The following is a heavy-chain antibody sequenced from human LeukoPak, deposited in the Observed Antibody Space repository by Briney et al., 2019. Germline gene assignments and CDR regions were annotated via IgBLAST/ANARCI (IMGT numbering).Heavy chain of an antibody. CDR2: ISSSSSYI. CDR1: GFTFSGYT. J-gene: IGHJ4*02. V-gene: IGHV3-21*01. Sequence: GGSLRLSCAASGFTFSGYTMNWVRQAPGKGLEWVSSISSSSSYIYYADSMKGRFTISRDNAKNSLYLQMNSLRAEDTAVYYCVRRVFGQCGTGSCPNDYWGQGTLVTVSS. D-gene: IGHD2-15*01. CDR3: VRRVFGQCGTGSCPNDY.